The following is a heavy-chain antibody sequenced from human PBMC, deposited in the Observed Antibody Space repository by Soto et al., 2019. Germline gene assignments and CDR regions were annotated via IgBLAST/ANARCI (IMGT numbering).Heavy chain of an antibody. D-gene: IGHD6-13*01. Sequence: EVQLLESGGGLVQPGGSLRLSCAASGFTFSSYAMSWVRQAPGKGLEWVSAISGSGGSTYYADSVKGRFTISRDNSKNTLYLQMNSLRGEDTAVYYCSKAKDSSSWYPVYFQHWGQGTLVTVSS. V-gene: IGHV3-23*01. CDR1: GFTFSSYA. CDR3: SKAKDSSSWYPVYFQH. CDR2: ISGSGGST. J-gene: IGHJ1*01.